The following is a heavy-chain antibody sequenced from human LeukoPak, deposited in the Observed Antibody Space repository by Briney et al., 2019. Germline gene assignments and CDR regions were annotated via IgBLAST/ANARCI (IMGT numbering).Heavy chain of an antibody. CDR3: ARTRGYSGYVDSFDI. J-gene: IGHJ3*02. Sequence: SETLSLTCTVPGGSMSSGSSYWGWIRQPPGKGLEWIGTIYYSGSTYYNPSLKSRVTISADTSKNQFSLKLSSVTAADTAVYYCARTRGYSGYVDSFDIWGQGTMVTVFS. CDR1: GGSMSSGSSY. V-gene: IGHV4-39*01. CDR2: IYYSGST. D-gene: IGHD5-12*01.